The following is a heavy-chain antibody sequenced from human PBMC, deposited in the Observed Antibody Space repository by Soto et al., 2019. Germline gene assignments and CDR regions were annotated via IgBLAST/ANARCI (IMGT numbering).Heavy chain of an antibody. J-gene: IGHJ6*02. V-gene: IGHV4-59*08. CDR1: GGSISSYY. CDR2: IYYSGST. CDR3: ARLSRGRSAGMDV. Sequence: QVQLQESGPGLVKSSETLSLTCTVSGGSISSYYWNWIRQPPGKGLEWIGYIYYSGSTDYNPSLTSRVTISIDTPKNQFSLKLSSVTAADTAVYYCARLSRGRSAGMDVWGQGTTVTVSS. D-gene: IGHD3-10*01.